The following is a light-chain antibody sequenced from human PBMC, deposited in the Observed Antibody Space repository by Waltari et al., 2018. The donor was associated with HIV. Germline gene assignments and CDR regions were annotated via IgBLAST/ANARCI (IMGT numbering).Light chain of an antibody. Sequence: QAGLTQPPSVSKGLRQTATLTCTGNSNNVGNQGAAWLQQHQGHPHKLLSYRNDNRPSGISERLSASRSGNTASLTITGLQPEDDADYYCAAWDSSLDSWVFGGGTKVTVL. CDR3: AAWDSSLDSWV. CDR1: SNNVGNQG. CDR2: RND. V-gene: IGLV10-54*01. J-gene: IGLJ3*02.